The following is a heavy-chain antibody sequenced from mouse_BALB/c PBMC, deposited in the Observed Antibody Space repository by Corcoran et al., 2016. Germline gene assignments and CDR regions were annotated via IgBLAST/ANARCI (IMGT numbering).Heavy chain of an antibody. Sequence: EIQLQQSGPELMKPGASVKISCKASGYSFTSYYMHWVKQSHGKSLEWIGYIDPFNGGTSYNQKFKGKATLTVDKSSSTAYMHLSSRTSEDSAVYYCARRDYDYTWFAYWGQGTLVTVSA. CDR3: ARRDYDYTWFAY. J-gene: IGHJ3*01. D-gene: IGHD2-4*01. CDR2: IDPFNGGT. CDR1: GYSFTSYY. V-gene: IGHV1S135*01.